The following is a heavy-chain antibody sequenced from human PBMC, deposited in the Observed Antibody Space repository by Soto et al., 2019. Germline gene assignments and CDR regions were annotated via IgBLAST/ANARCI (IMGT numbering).Heavy chain of an antibody. CDR3: ARGAYYFIWTGYYNVHPFDY. D-gene: IGHD3-9*01. CDR1: GYTFTSYG. Sequence: GASVKVSCKASGYTFTSYGISWVRQAPGQGLEWMGWISAYNGNTNYAQKLQGRVTMTTDTSTSTAYMELRSLRSDDTAVYYCARGAYYFIWTGYYNVHPFDYWGQGTLVNVSS. J-gene: IGHJ4*02. V-gene: IGHV1-18*01. CDR2: ISAYNGNT.